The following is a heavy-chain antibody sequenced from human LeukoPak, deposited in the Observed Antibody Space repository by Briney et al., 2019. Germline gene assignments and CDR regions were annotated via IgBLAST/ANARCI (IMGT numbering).Heavy chain of an antibody. D-gene: IGHD6-19*01. CDR2: ISSSSSYI. J-gene: IGHJ4*02. CDR1: GFTFSSYE. Sequence: GGSLRLSCAASGFTFSSYEMNWVRQAPGKGLEWVSSISSSSSYIYYADSVKGRFTISRDNAKNSLYLQMNSLRAEDTAVYYCAKDRSSGWYPTPRYWGQGTLVTVSS. CDR3: AKDRSSGWYPTPRY. V-gene: IGHV3-21*01.